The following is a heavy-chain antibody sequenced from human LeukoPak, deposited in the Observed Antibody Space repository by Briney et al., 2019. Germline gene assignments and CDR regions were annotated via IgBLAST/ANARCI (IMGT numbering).Heavy chain of an antibody. CDR2: IYTSGST. D-gene: IGHD2-2*01. CDR1: AGSISSYY. Sequence: SETLSLTCTVSAGSISSYYWSWIRQPPGKGLEWIVRIYTSGSTNYNPSLKSRVTMSVDASKNQFSLKLSSVTAADTAVYYCARSAVVVPAANTQPNYYFDYWGRGTLVTVSS. V-gene: IGHV4-4*07. CDR3: ARSAVVVPAANTQPNYYFDY. J-gene: IGHJ4*02.